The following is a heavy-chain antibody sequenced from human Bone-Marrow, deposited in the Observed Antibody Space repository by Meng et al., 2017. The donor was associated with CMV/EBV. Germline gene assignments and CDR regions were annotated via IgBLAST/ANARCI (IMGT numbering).Heavy chain of an antibody. V-gene: IGHV4-39*07. Sequence: YYWGGIRQPPGKGLEWIGSIYYSGSTYYNPSLKSRVTISVDTSKNQFSLKLSSVTAADTAVYYCARQNLPRDVLRYFDWLPQYYFDYWGQGTLVTVSS. CDR3: ARQNLPRDVLRYFDWLPQYYFDY. D-gene: IGHD3-9*01. CDR1: YY. CDR2: IYYSGST. J-gene: IGHJ4*02.